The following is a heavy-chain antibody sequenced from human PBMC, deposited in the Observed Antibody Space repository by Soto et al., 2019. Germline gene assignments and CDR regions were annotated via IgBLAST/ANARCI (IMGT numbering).Heavy chain of an antibody. CDR1: GFPFSTYG. D-gene: IGHD2-8*02. CDR3: VRNTVKTHREFDH. Sequence: QTGGSLRLSCVGSGFPFSTYGIHWVRQVPGKGLEWVAVIWFDGTNKYYADSVKGRFTISKDNSKNTVYLEMNSLKVEDTAVYYCVRNTVKTHREFDHWGQGTLVTVSS. J-gene: IGHJ4*02. V-gene: IGHV3-33*01. CDR2: IWFDGTNK.